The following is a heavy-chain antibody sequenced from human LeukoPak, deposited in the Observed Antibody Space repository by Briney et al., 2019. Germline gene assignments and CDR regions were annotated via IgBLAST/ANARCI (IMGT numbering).Heavy chain of an antibody. CDR3: ARRAVAGPHVAFDI. CDR1: GFTFRSFW. CDR2: INQDGSEK. V-gene: IGHV3-7*02. D-gene: IGHD6-19*01. Sequence: GGSLRLSCAASGFTFRSFWMSWVRQAPGKGLEWVANINQDGSEKYYVDSVKGRFTISRDNAKNSLYLQMNSLRAEDTAVYYCARRAVAGPHVAFDIWGQGTMVTVSS. J-gene: IGHJ3*02.